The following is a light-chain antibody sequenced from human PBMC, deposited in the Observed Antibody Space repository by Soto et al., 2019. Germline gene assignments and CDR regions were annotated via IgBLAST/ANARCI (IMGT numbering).Light chain of an antibody. J-gene: IGKJ2*01. CDR1: QSISSW. CDR3: QQYDNFVPT. V-gene: IGKV1-5*03. CDR2: KAS. Sequence: DIQMTQSPSTLSASVGDRVTITCRASQSISSWLAWYQQKPGKAPKLLIYKASTLESGVPSRFTGSGSGTEFTLTISSLQPDDFATYYCQQYDNFVPTFGQGTWLEIK.